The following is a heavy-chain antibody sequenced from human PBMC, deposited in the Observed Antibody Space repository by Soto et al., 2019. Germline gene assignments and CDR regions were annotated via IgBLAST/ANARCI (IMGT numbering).Heavy chain of an antibody. CDR2: IIPIFGTA. D-gene: IGHD1-20*01. Sequence: ASVKVSCKASGGTFSSYAISWVRQAPGQGLEWMGGIIPIFGTANYAQKFQGRVTITADESTSTAYMELSSLRSEDTAVYYCAREKIITGSTFDYWGQGTLVTVSS. CDR1: GGTFSSYA. V-gene: IGHV1-69*13. J-gene: IGHJ4*02. CDR3: AREKIITGSTFDY.